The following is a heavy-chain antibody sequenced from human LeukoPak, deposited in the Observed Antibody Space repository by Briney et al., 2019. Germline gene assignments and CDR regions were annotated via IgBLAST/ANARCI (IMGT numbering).Heavy chain of an antibody. CDR3: ARDPDYYYGSGRDHDAFDI. J-gene: IGHJ3*02. Sequence: GASVKVSCKPSGYTFISYGINWVRQAPGQGLEWMGWISTYNGHTNYAQTLQGRVTMTTDTSTTTAYLELRSLRSDDTAVYYCARDPDYYYGSGRDHDAFDIWGQGTMVTVSS. CDR2: ISTYNGHT. D-gene: IGHD3-10*01. V-gene: IGHV1-18*01. CDR1: GYTFISYG.